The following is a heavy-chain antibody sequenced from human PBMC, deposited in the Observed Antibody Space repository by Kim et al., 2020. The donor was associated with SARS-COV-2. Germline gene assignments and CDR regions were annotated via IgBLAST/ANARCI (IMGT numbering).Heavy chain of an antibody. CDR2: ISYDGSNK. CDR1: GFTFSSYA. Sequence: GGSLRLSCAASGFTFSSYAMHWVRQAPGKGLEWVAVISYDGSNKYYVDSVKGRFTISRDNSKNTLYLQMNSLRAEDTAVYYCARDWYSGYDSGVSYWGQGTLVTVSS. CDR3: ARDWYSGYDSGVSY. J-gene: IGHJ4*02. D-gene: IGHD5-12*01. V-gene: IGHV3-30*04.